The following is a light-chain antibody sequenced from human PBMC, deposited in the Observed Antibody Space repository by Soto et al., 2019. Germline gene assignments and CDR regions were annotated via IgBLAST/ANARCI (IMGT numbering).Light chain of an antibody. CDR3: QQYGSSPLT. J-gene: IGKJ4*01. V-gene: IGKV3-20*01. CDR2: GAS. CDR1: QSVSSSY. Sequence: EIVLTQSPGTLSLSPGERATLSCRASQSVSSSYLAWYQQKPGQAPRLLIYGASSRATGIPDRFSGSGSGTDFTLTISRLEPEDFAVYYCQQYGSSPLTFGRGTNVEIK.